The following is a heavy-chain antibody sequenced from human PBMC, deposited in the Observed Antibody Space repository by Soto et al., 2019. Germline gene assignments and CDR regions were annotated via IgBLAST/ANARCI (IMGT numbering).Heavy chain of an antibody. CDR1: GGSISSYY. J-gene: IGHJ4*02. V-gene: IGHV4-59*01. Sequence: TETLSLTCTVPGGSISSYYWSWIRQPPGKGLEWIGYIYYSGSTNYNPSLKSRVTISVDTSKNQFSLKLSSVTAADTAVYYCATGVEFVDYCDYVPGTYLDYPGRGTLDIGSS. D-gene: IGHD4-17*01. CDR2: IYYSGST. CDR3: ATGVEFVDYCDYVPGTYLDY.